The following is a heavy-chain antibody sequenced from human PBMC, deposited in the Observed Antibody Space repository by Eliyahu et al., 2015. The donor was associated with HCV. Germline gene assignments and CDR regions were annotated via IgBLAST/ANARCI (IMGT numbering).Heavy chain of an antibody. CDR1: GFTFSSYG. CDR3: AAGATGFLDY. V-gene: IGHV3-30*03. CDR2: ISYDGSNK. Sequence: QVQLVESGGGVVQPGRSLRLSCAASGFTFSSYGMHWVRQAPGKGLEWVAVISYDGSNKYYADSVKGRFTISRDNSKNTLYLQMNSLRAEDTAVYYCAAGATGFLDYWGQGTLVTVSS. D-gene: IGHD3-10*01. J-gene: IGHJ4*02.